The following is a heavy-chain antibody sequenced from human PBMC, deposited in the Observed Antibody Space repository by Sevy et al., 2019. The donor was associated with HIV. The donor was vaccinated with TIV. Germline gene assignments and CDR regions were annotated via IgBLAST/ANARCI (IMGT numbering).Heavy chain of an antibody. CDR2: ISYDGRNK. CDR3: AKDFTGYNGMDV. J-gene: IGHJ6*02. CDR1: GFTFSDYY. Sequence: GGSLRLSCAASGFTFSDYYMSWIRQAPGKGLEWVAVISYDGRNKFYGDSVKGRSTISRDNSKNILYLQMNSLRAEDTAVYYCAKDFTGYNGMDVWGQGTMVTVSS. V-gene: IGHV3-30*18. D-gene: IGHD3-9*01.